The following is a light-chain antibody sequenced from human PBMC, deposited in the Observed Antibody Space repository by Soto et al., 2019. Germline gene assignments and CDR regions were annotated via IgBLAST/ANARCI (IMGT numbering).Light chain of an antibody. CDR3: SSYTRSTTLV. Sequence: QSDLTQPASVSGSPGQSIAISCTGTSNDIGAYRFVSWYQQHPGKAPKLIIYDVNSRPSGVSDRFSGSKSGNTASLAISGLQADDESDYYCSSYTRSTTLVFGGGTQLTVL. CDR1: SNDIGAYRF. V-gene: IGLV2-14*01. CDR2: DVN. J-gene: IGLJ2*01.